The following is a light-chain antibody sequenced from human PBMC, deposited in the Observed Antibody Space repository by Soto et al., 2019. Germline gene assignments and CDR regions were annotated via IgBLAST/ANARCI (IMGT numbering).Light chain of an antibody. J-gene: IGLJ3*02. CDR3: SSFAFSNTWL. CDR2: EVT. Sequence: QSALTQPPSASGSPGQSVTISCTGTSSDVGAYNYVSWYQQHAGKAPKLVLYEVTKRPSGVPDRFSGSKSANTASLTVSGLQAEDEADYYCSSFAFSNTWLFGGGTKLTVL. CDR1: SSDVGAYNY. V-gene: IGLV2-8*01.